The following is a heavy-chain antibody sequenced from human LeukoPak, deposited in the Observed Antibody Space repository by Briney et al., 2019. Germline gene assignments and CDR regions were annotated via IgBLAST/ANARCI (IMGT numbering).Heavy chain of an antibody. Sequence: SETLSLTCAVYGGSVSGYYWSWIRQPPGKGLEWIGEINHSGSTNYNPSLKSRVTISVDTSKNQFSLKLSSVTAADTAVYYCARARFTMVRGVSFLDYWGQGTLVTVSS. J-gene: IGHJ4*02. D-gene: IGHD3-10*01. CDR3: ARARFTMVRGVSFLDY. V-gene: IGHV4-34*01. CDR1: GGSVSGYY. CDR2: INHSGST.